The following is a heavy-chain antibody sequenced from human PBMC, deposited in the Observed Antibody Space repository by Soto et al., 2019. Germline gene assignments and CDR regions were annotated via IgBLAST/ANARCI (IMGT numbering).Heavy chain of an antibody. CDR1: GYTFTSYY. D-gene: IGHD1-1*01. J-gene: IGHJ6*02. V-gene: IGHV1-46*01. CDR3: ARDYLLERPSYYHYGMDV. CDR2: INPSGGST. Sequence: ASVKVSCKASGYTFTSYYMHWVRQAPGQGLEWMGIINPSGGSTSYAQKFQGRVTMTRDTSTSTVYMELSSLSSEDTAVYYCARDYLLERPSYYHYGMDVWGQGTTVTVSS.